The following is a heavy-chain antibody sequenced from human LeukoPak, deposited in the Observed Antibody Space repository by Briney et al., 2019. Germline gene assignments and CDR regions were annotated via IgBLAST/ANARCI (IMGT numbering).Heavy chain of an antibody. CDR1: GGSISSYY. Sequence: SETLSLTCTVSGGSISSYYWSWIRQPPGKGLEWIGYIYYSGSTNYNPSLKSRVTISVDTSKNQFSLKLSSVTAADTAVYYCARQEIYYYYGTDVWGQGTTVTVSS. J-gene: IGHJ6*02. V-gene: IGHV4-59*08. CDR2: IYYSGST. CDR3: ARQEIYYYYGTDV.